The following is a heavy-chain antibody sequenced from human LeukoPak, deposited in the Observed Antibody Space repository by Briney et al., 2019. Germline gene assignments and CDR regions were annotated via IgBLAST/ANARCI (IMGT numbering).Heavy chain of an antibody. D-gene: IGHD1-26*01. CDR1: GGSISSSSYH. Sequence: SETLSLTCTVSGGSISSSSYHWGWIRQPPGKGLEWIGTIYYSGSTYYSPSLKSRVTISVDRSKNQFSLKLSSVTAADTAVYYCARGSGATTYYFDYWGQGILVTVSS. J-gene: IGHJ4*02. V-gene: IGHV4-39*07. CDR2: IYYSGST. CDR3: ARGSGATTYYFDY.